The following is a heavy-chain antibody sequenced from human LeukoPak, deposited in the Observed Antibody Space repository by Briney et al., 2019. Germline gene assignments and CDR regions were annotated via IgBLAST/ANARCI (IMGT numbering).Heavy chain of an antibody. CDR3: ARGVTMVREGFDY. CDR1: GGTFSSYA. D-gene: IGHD3-10*01. Sequence: SVKVSCKASGGTFSSYAISWVRQAPGQGLEWMGGIIPIFGTANYAQKFQGRVTITADESTSTAYMELSSLRSEDTAVHYCARGVTMVREGFDYWGQGTLVTVSS. V-gene: IGHV1-69*13. CDR2: IIPIFGTA. J-gene: IGHJ4*02.